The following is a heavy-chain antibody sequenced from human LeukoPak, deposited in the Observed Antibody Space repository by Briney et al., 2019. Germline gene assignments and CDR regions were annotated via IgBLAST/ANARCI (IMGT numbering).Heavy chain of an antibody. D-gene: IGHD5-12*01. V-gene: IGHV3-23*01. J-gene: IGHJ4*02. CDR1: GFTFSNYA. CDR2: LIGSSGAS. CDR3: AKGAYDYIEIAYFDY. Sequence: GGSLRLSCAASGFTFSNYAMNWVRQAPGKGLEWVAVLIGSSGASDYADSVKGRFTISRDNSKNTLFLQMNSLRAEDTAIYYCAKGAYDYIEIAYFDYWGQGALVTVSS.